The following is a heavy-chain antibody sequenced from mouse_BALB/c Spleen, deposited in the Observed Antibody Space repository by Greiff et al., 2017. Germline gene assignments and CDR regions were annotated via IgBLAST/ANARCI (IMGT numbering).Heavy chain of an antibody. V-gene: IGHV1-31*01. CDR3: AQLGHFDY. Sequence: EVKLVESGPELVKPGASVKISCKASGYSFTGYYMHWVKQSHVKSLEWIGRINPYNGATSYNQNFKDKASLTVDKSSSTAYMELHSLTSEDSAVYYCAQLGHFDYWGQGTTLTVSS. CDR1: GYSFTGYY. CDR2: INPYNGAT. D-gene: IGHD4-1*02. J-gene: IGHJ2*01.